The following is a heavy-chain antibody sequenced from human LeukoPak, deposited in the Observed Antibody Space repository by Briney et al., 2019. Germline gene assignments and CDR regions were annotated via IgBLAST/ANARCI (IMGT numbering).Heavy chain of an antibody. J-gene: IGHJ3*02. CDR1: GGSISSYY. D-gene: IGHD3-16*01. V-gene: IGHV4-59*01. CDR2: FYYSGST. CDR3: AGDTSQSGAFDI. Sequence: PSETLSLTCTVSGGSISSYYWSWIRQPPGKGLEWIGYFYYSGSTNYNPSLKSRVTISVDTSKNQFSLKLSSVTAADTAVYYCAGDTSQSGAFDIWGQGTMVTVSS.